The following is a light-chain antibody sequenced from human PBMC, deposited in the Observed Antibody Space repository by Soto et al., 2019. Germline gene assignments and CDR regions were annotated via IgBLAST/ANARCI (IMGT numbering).Light chain of an antibody. CDR1: SSNIGANQN. CDR3: QSYDTSLRGWV. Sequence: QSVLTQPPSVSGAPGQRITISCTGSSSNIGANQNVHWYQHLPETAPKLLISDNNNRLSGVPDRFSGSTSGTSASLAITGLQAEDEADYYCQSYDTSLRGWVFGGGTKLTVL. CDR2: DNN. V-gene: IGLV1-40*01. J-gene: IGLJ3*02.